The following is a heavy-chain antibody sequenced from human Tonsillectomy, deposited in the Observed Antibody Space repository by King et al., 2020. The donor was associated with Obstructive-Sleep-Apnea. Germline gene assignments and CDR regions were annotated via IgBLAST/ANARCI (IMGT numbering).Heavy chain of an antibody. Sequence: ITLKESGPTLVKPPQTLTLTCTFSGFSLSTSGVGVGWIRQPPGKALEWLALIYWNDDKRYSPSLKSRLTITKDTSKNQVVLTMTNMDPVDTATYYCAHVTMVRGVIRDFDYWGQGTLVTVSS. CDR1: GFSLSTSGVG. V-gene: IGHV2-5*01. J-gene: IGHJ4*02. D-gene: IGHD3-10*01. CDR3: AHVTMVRGVIRDFDY. CDR2: IYWNDDK.